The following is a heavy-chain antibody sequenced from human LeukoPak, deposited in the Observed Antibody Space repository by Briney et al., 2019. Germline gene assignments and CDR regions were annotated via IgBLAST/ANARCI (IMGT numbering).Heavy chain of an antibody. Sequence: KTSETLSLTCTVSGGSISSGGYYWSWIRQHPGKGLEWIGYIYYSGSTYYNPSLKSRVTISVDTSKNQFSLKLSSVTAADTAVYYCARDPILTGYCSGGSCYETSGYALDIWGQGTMVTVSS. D-gene: IGHD2-15*01. CDR1: GGSISSGGYY. CDR3: ARDPILTGYCSGGSCYETSGYALDI. CDR2: IYYSGST. J-gene: IGHJ3*02. V-gene: IGHV4-31*03.